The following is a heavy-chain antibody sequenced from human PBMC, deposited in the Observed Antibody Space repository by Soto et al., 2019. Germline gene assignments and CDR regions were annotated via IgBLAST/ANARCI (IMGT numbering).Heavy chain of an antibody. CDR3: ARAGGTTVTGLWHFDS. V-gene: IGHV3-33*01. CDR1: GFTFNTYS. Sequence: QVQLEESGGGVVQPGRSLRLSCEASGFTFNTYSMHWVRQPPGKGLEWLAAIWSAGTQKYYADFVKGRFIISRDNSKKTLYLEMNSLRAEDTAVYYCARAGGTTVTGLWHFDSWGQGTLVTVSS. D-gene: IGHD4-17*01. J-gene: IGHJ4*02. CDR2: IWSAGTQK.